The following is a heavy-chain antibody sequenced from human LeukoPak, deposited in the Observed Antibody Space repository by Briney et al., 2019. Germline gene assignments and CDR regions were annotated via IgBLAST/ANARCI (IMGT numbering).Heavy chain of an antibody. CDR3: APNPDYYGSGSFDY. CDR1: GFTFSSYW. D-gene: IGHD3-10*01. V-gene: IGHV3-7*01. CDR2: IKEDGSEK. J-gene: IGHJ4*02. Sequence: AGGSLRVSCAVSGFTFSSYWMTWVRQAPGKGLEWVADIKEDGSEKYYVDSVKGRFTISRDNAKNSPYLQMNSLRAEDTAVYYCAPNPDYYGSGSFDYWGQGTLVTVSS.